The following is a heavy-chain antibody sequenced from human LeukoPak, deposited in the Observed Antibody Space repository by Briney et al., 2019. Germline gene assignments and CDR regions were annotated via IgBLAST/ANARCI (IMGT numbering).Heavy chain of an antibody. CDR1: GFTFSSYW. CDR2: IKQDGSEK. J-gene: IGHJ4*02. D-gene: IGHD6-13*01. V-gene: IGHV3-7*01. CDR3: ARGGYSSRRDYLDY. Sequence: GGSLRLSCAASGFTFSSYWMSWVRQAPGKGLEWVANIKQDGSEKYYVDSVKGRFTISRDNAKNSLYLQMNSLRAEDTAVYYCARGGYSSRRDYLDYWGQGTLVTVSS.